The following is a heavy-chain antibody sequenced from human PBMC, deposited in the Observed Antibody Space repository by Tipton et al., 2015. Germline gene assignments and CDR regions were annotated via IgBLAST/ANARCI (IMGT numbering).Heavy chain of an antibody. CDR3: ARVDILLSQGGMDV. J-gene: IGHJ6*02. CDR2: VNHSGRN. CDR1: GDSITSRSY. Sequence: TLSLTCKVSGDSITSRSYCWGWIRQSPGKGLEWIGEVNHSGRNNYNLSLKSRVTISVDKFKNQFSLELNSVTAADTAVYYCARVDILLSQGGMDVWGQGTTVTVSS. V-gene: IGHV4-38-2*02. D-gene: IGHD3-10*01.